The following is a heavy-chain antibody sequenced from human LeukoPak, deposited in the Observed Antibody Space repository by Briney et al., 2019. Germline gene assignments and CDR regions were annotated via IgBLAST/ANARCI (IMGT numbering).Heavy chain of an antibody. D-gene: IGHD3-10*01. V-gene: IGHV3-23*01. Sequence: GGSLRLSCAASGFTFSSYAMSWVRQAPGKGLERVSAISGSGGSTYYADSVKGRFTISRDNSKNTLYLQMNSLRAEDTAVYYCAKVPNYYGSGSYFDYWGQGTLVTVSS. CDR3: AKVPNYYGSGSYFDY. J-gene: IGHJ4*02. CDR1: GFTFSSYA. CDR2: ISGSGGST.